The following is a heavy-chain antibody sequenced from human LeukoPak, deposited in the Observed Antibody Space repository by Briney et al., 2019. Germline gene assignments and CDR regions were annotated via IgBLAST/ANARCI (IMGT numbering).Heavy chain of an antibody. CDR3: AKDGGGDYGDYDWFDP. CDR2: ISSSSSYI. J-gene: IGHJ5*02. D-gene: IGHD4-17*01. CDR1: GFTFSSYS. Sequence: GGSLRLSCAASGFTFSSYSMNWVRQAPGKGLEWVSSISSSSSYIYYADSVKGRFTISRDNSKNTLYLQMKSLRAEDTALYYCAKDGGGDYGDYDWFDPWGQGPLVTVSS. V-gene: IGHV3-21*04.